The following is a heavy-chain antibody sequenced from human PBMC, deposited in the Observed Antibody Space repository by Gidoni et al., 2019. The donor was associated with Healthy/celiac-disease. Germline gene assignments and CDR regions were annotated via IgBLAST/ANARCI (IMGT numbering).Heavy chain of an antibody. D-gene: IGHD2-21*01. CDR1: GFTFSSYA. Sequence: EVQLLESGGGLVQPGGSLRLPCAASGFTFSSYAMSWVRHAPGKGVELVSAIRGSVGRTYYADSVNGRFTISRDNSKNTLYLQMNSLRAEDTAVYYCAKSLAIFGPNYFDYWGQGTLVTVSS. CDR3: AKSLAIFGPNYFDY. J-gene: IGHJ4*02. V-gene: IGHV3-23*01. CDR2: IRGSVGRT.